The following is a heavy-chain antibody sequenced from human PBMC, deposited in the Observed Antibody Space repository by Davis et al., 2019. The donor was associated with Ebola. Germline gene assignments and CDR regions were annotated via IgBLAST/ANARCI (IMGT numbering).Heavy chain of an antibody. V-gene: IGHV1-18*04. CDR1: GYTFTNYY. CDR2: INTYGGNT. D-gene: IGHD1-7*01. Sequence: ASVKVSCKASGYTFTNYYMHWVRQAPGQGLEWMGWINTYGGNTNYAQKLQGRVTMTTDTSTSTAYMELRSLRSDDTAVYFCARGRPSYNWNSMDYWGQGTLVTVSS. J-gene: IGHJ4*02. CDR3: ARGRPSYNWNSMDY.